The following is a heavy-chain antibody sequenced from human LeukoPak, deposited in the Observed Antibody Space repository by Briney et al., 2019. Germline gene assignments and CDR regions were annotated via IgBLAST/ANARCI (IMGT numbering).Heavy chain of an antibody. Sequence: SETLSLTCTVSGGSISSSSYYWGWIRQPPGKGLEWIGNIFYSGTTYYNPSLMSRVTISVDTSKNQFSLKMRAVTAADTAVYYCARVLRGGTYYFDYWGQGTLVTVSS. CDR3: ARVLRGGTYYFDY. CDR2: IFYSGTT. J-gene: IGHJ4*02. CDR1: GGSISSSSYY. D-gene: IGHD2-15*01. V-gene: IGHV4-39*01.